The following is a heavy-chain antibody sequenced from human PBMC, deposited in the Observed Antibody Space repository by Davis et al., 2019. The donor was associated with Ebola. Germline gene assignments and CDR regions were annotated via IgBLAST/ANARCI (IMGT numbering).Heavy chain of an antibody. CDR1: GFTFSSYA. J-gene: IGHJ4*02. Sequence: PGGSLRLSCSASGFTFSSYAMHWVRQAPGKGLEYVSAISSNGGSTYYADSVKGRFTISRDNSKNTLYLQMNSLRAEDTAVYYCARDGILPYEYSYGLDYWGQGTLVTVSS. CDR3: ARDGILPYEYSYGLDY. CDR2: ISSNGGST. V-gene: IGHV3-64*04. D-gene: IGHD5-18*01.